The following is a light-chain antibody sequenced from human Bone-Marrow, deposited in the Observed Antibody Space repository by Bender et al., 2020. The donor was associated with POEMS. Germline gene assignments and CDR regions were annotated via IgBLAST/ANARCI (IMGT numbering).Light chain of an antibody. CDR3: FSYTSSNTFV. CDR1: SSDIGSYSL. J-gene: IGLJ1*01. Sequence: QSALTQPASVSGSPGQSITMSCTGSSSDIGSYSLVSWYQQHPGKVPQLMIYEVNKRPSGVSNRFSGSKSGNTASLTISGLQAEDEADYYCFSYTSSNTFVFGTGTKVTVL. V-gene: IGLV2-23*02. CDR2: EVN.